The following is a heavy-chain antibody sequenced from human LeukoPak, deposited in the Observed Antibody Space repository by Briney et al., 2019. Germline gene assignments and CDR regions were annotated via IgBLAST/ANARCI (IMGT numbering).Heavy chain of an antibody. CDR1: GFTFSSYA. J-gene: IGHJ4*02. CDR3: AARWGYSSGDY. D-gene: IGHD3-22*01. Sequence: GGSLRLSCAASGFTFSSYAMSWVRQAPGKGLEWVSAISGSGGSTYYADSVKGLFTISRDNSKNTLYLQMNSLRAEDTAVYYCAARWGYSSGDYWGQGTLVTVSS. CDR2: ISGSGGST. V-gene: IGHV3-23*01.